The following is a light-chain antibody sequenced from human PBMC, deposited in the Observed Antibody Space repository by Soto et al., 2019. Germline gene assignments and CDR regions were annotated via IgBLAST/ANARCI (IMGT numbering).Light chain of an antibody. CDR3: AAWDDSLSGLYV. V-gene: IGLV1-47*01. J-gene: IGLJ1*01. CDR1: SSNIGSNY. Sequence: QSGLTKPASKSGTPGQRDTHSWSGSSSNIGSNYVYWYQQLPGTAPKLLIYRNNQRPSGVPDRFSGSKSGTSASLAISGLRSEDEADYYCAAWDDSLSGLYVFGTGT. CDR2: RNN.